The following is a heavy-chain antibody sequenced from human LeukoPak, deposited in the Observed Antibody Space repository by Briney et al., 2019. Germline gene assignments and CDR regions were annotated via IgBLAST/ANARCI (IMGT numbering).Heavy chain of an antibody. J-gene: IGHJ4*02. Sequence: SETLSLTCTVSGGSISSYYWSWIRQPPGKGLEWIGYIYYSGSTNYNPSLKSRVTISVDTSKNQFSLKLSSVTAADTAVYYCARVSDYGSGSYYKSPDYFDYWGQGTLVTVSS. CDR1: GGSISSYY. V-gene: IGHV4-59*01. D-gene: IGHD3-10*01. CDR3: ARVSDYGSGSYYKSPDYFDY. CDR2: IYYSGST.